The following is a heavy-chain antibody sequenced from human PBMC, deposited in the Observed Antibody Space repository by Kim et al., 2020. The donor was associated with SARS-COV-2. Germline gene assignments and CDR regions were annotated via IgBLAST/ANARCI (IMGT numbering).Heavy chain of an antibody. D-gene: IGHD3-22*01. Sequence: GGSLRLSCAASGFTFSSYWMSWVRQAPGKGLEWVANIKQDGSEKYYVDSVKGRFTISRDNAKNSLYLQMNSLRAEDAAVFYCARDGDDSSGYYYGERDYGGQGTLLTVSS. CDR3: ARDGDDSSGYYYGERDY. CDR2: IKQDGSEK. CDR1: GFTFSSYW. J-gene: IGHJ4*02. V-gene: IGHV3-7*01.